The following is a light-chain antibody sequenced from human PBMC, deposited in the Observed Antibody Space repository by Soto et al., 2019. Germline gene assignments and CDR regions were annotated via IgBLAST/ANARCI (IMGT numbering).Light chain of an antibody. Sequence: ETVMTQSLVTLSVSPGERATLSCRASQSVTGTNLAWYQQRPGQAPRLLIYDAVRRATGIPDRFSGSGSGTDFTLTISRLEPEDFAVYYCHQYGSSLGTFGQGTKVEI. CDR1: QSVTGTN. V-gene: IGKV3-20*01. CDR3: HQYGSSLGT. J-gene: IGKJ2*01. CDR2: DAV.